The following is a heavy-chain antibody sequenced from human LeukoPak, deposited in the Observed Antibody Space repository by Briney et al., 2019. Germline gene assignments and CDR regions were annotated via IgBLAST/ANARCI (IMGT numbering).Heavy chain of an antibody. D-gene: IGHD3-22*01. CDR1: GGSISSYY. J-gene: IGHJ4*02. CDR3: ARVDDSSGYYPTPHFDY. CDR2: IYYSGST. V-gene: IGHV4-59*12. Sequence: SETLSLTCTVSGGSISSYYWSWIRQPPGKGLEWIGYIYYSGSTYYNPSLKSRVTISVDTSKNQYSLKLSSVTAADTAVYYCARVDDSSGYYPTPHFDYWGQGTLVTVSS.